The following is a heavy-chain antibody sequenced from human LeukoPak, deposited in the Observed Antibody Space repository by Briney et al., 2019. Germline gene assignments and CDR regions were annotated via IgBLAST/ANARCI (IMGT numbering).Heavy chain of an antibody. Sequence: PGGSLTLSCAVSGFTFSSYGMHWLRQAPGKGLEWVAVISYEGSHKYYPDSVKGRLTIPRDNSKNTLYLQMNSLRAEDAAVYYCAKDRLLGFGEPDNGIDVWGQGTTVTVSS. CDR1: GFTFSSYG. D-gene: IGHD3-10*01. CDR3: AKDRLLGFGEPDNGIDV. J-gene: IGHJ6*02. V-gene: IGHV3-30*18. CDR2: ISYEGSHK.